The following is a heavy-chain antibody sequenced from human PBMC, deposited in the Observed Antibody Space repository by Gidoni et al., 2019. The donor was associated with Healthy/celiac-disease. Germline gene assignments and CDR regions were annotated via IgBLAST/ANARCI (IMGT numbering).Heavy chain of an antibody. J-gene: IGHJ5*02. CDR3: ARGNPLYCSGGSCYNWFDP. D-gene: IGHD2-15*01. CDR2: INPSGGST. V-gene: IGHV1-46*01. CDR1: GYTFTSYY. Sequence: QVQLVQSGAEVKKPGASVKVSCKASGYTFTSYYMHWVRQAPGQGLEWMGIINPSGGSTSYAQKFQGRVTMTRDTSTSTVYMELSSLRSEDTAVYYCARGNPLYCSGGSCYNWFDPWGQGTLVTVSS.